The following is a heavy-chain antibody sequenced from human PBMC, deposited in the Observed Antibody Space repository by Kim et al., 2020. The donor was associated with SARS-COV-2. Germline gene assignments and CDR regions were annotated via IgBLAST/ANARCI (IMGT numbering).Heavy chain of an antibody. V-gene: IGHV3-30-3*01. Sequence: GGSLRLSCAASGFTFSSYAMHWVRQAPGKGLEWVAVISYDGSNKYYADSVKGRFTISRDNSKNTLYLQMNSLRAEDTAVYYCARERGYDFWSGYHHRYY. CDR3: ARERGYDFWSGYHHRYY. CDR2: ISYDGSNK. D-gene: IGHD3-3*01. CDR1: GFTFSSYA. J-gene: IGHJ4*01.